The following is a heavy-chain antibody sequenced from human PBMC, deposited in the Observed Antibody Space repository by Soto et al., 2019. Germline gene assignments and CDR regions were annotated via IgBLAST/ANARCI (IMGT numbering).Heavy chain of an antibody. CDR3: ASGISGFHFDY. Sequence: EVQLVESGGGLVKPGGSLRLSCAASGFTFSSYSMNWVRQAPGKGLEWVSSISSSSSYIYYADSVKGRFTISRDNDKNPLYRQMNSLRAEDTAVYYCASGISGFHFDYWGQGTLVTVSS. J-gene: IGHJ4*02. CDR1: GFTFSSYS. D-gene: IGHD1-20*01. CDR2: ISSSSSYI. V-gene: IGHV3-21*01.